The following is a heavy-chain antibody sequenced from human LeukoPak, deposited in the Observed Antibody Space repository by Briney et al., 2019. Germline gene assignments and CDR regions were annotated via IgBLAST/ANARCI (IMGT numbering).Heavy chain of an antibody. J-gene: IGHJ4*02. V-gene: IGHV3-15*01. D-gene: IGHD3-10*01. CDR2: IKSKTDGGTT. CDR3: TTGGYGSGSYSFDY. CDR1: GFTFDDYG. Sequence: PGGSLRLSCAASGFTFDDYGMSWVRQAPGKGLEWVGRIKSKTDGGTTDYAAPVKGRFTISRDDSKNTLYLQMNSLKTEDTAVYYCTTGGYGSGSYSFDYWGQGTLVTVSS.